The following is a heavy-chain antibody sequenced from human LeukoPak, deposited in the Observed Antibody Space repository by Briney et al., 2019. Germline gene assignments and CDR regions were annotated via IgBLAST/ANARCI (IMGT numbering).Heavy chain of an antibody. Sequence: SETLSLTCTVSGGSVGSGSYYWSWIRQPPGKGLEWIGYVYYHGGTNYNPSLKSRVTISVDTSKNQFSLKLTSVTAADTAVYYCARRVGTRDWYFDLWGRGTLVTVSS. CDR2: VYYHGGT. V-gene: IGHV4-61*01. J-gene: IGHJ2*01. D-gene: IGHD1-14*01. CDR1: GGSVGSGSYY. CDR3: ARRVGTRDWYFDL.